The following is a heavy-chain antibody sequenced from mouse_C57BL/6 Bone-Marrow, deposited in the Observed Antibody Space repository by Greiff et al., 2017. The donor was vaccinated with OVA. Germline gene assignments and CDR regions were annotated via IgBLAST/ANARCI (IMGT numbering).Heavy chain of an antibody. D-gene: IGHD1-1*01. Sequence: VQLQQPGAELVKPGASVKLSCKASGYTFTSYWMQWVKQRPGQGLEWIGEIDPSDSYTNYNQKFKGKATLTVDTSSSTAYMQLSSLTSEDSAVYYCARSLYGSSYSDYWGQGTTLTVSS. CDR3: ARSLYGSSYSDY. V-gene: IGHV1-50*01. CDR2: IDPSDSYT. J-gene: IGHJ2*01. CDR1: GYTFTSYW.